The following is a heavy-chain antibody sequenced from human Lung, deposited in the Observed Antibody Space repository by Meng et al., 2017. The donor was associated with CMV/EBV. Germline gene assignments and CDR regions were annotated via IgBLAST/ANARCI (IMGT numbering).Heavy chain of an antibody. CDR1: GYTFTTYD. J-gene: IGHJ6*02. V-gene: IGHV1-8*01. Sequence: ASXXVSXKASGYTFTTYDINWVRQATGQGLEWMGWMNPNSGNTGYAQKFQGSVAMTRVTSISTSYMELSSLTSDDTAVYYCARTRIEVEPDGTKIKYYNYVMDFXGQGXTVTVSS. D-gene: IGHD2-15*01. CDR2: MNPNSGNT. CDR3: ARTRIEVEPDGTKIKYYNYVMDF.